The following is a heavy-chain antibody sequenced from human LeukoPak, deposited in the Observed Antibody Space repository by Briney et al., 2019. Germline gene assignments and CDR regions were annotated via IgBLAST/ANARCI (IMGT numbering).Heavy chain of an antibody. V-gene: IGHV3-23*01. Sequence: GGSLRLSCAASGFTFSSYAMSWVRQAPGKGLEWVSAISGSDSTYYADSVKGRFTVSRDNDKNSLYLQMNSLRAEDTAVYYCARGVTVVVITTVDNSVLDYWGQGTLVTVSS. CDR3: ARGVTVVVITTVDNSVLDY. CDR1: GFTFSSYA. CDR2: ISGSDST. J-gene: IGHJ4*02. D-gene: IGHD2-21*01.